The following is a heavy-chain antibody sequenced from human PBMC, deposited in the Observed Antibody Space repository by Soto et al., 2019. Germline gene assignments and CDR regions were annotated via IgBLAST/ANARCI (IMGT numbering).Heavy chain of an antibody. J-gene: IGHJ6*02. V-gene: IGHV1-69*01. CDR1: GGTFSSYA. CDR2: IIPISGTA. D-gene: IGHD2-2*01. CDR3: ARSQGSSTSLDIYYYYYYGMDV. Sequence: QVQLVQSGAEVKKPGSSVKVSCKASGGTFSSYAISWVRQAPGQGLEWMGGIIPISGTANYAQKFQGRVTITAYESTSTADMALSSLRSEDTAVDYAARSQGSSTSLDIYYYYYYGMDVWGQGTTVTVSS.